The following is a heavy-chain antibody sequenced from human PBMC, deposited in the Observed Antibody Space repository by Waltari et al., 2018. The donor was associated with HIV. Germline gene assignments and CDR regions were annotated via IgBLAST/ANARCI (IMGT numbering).Heavy chain of an antibody. V-gene: IGHV1-18*01. Sequence: VQLVQSGAEMRKPGASVKVSCRTSGYTFRAYTISWVGQAPGQGLEWMGWISGYNGNTNYAQKFQGRVNMTTDTSTSTAHMDLRSLRSDDTAVYYCARGVSIVRGVMIRGHMDVWGQGTTVTVSS. D-gene: IGHD3-10*01. CDR2: ISGYNGNT. CDR1: GYTFRAYT. J-gene: IGHJ6*02. CDR3: ARGVSIVRGVMIRGHMDV.